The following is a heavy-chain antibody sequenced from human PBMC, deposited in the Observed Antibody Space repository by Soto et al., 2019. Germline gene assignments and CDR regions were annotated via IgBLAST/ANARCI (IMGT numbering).Heavy chain of an antibody. Sequence: QVHLQESGPGLVKPSQTLALTCTVSGASISSGDYYWSWIRQPPGKGLEWIGYTYYRANTYYNSSLKSRVSVSVDTSNHQCSLRLSSVTVADTAVYYCARHFRFGELSWCFDPWGQGTLVTVSS. CDR3: ARHFRFGELSWCFDP. V-gene: IGHV4-30-4*01. J-gene: IGHJ5*02. CDR2: TYYRANT. CDR1: GASISSGDYY. D-gene: IGHD3-10*01.